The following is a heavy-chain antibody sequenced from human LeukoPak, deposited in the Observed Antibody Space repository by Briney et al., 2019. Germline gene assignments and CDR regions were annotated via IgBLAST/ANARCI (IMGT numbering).Heavy chain of an antibody. CDR3: ARDLYSSSSGTWFDP. Sequence: AAVKVSCKASGYTFTSYGISWVRQAPGQGLEWMGWISAYNGNTNYAQKLQGRVTMTTDTSTSTAYMELRSLRSDDTAVYYCARDLYSSSSGTWFDPWGQGTLVTVSS. J-gene: IGHJ5*02. V-gene: IGHV1-18*01. CDR2: ISAYNGNT. CDR1: GYTFTSYG. D-gene: IGHD6-6*01.